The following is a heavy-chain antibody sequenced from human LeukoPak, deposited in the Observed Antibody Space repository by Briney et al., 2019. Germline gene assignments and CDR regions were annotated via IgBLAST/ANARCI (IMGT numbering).Heavy chain of an antibody. CDR3: ARGLIGGPQSRDYYYMDV. CDR2: MNPNSGNT. D-gene: IGHD3-16*01. Sequence: ASVKVSCKASGYTFTSYDINWVRQATGQGLEWMGWMNPNSGNTGYAQKFQGRVTITRNTSISTAYMELSSLRAEDTAVYYCARGLIGGPQSRDYYYMDVWGIGTTVTVSS. CDR1: GYTFTSYD. V-gene: IGHV1-8*03. J-gene: IGHJ6*03.